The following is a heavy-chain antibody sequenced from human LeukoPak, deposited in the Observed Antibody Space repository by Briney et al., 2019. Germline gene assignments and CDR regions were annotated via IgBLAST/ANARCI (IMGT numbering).Heavy chain of an antibody. J-gene: IGHJ6*02. D-gene: IGHD5-12*01. Sequence: ASVRVSCKASGGTFSSYAISWVRQAPGQGLEWMGRIIPILGIANYAQKFQGRVTITADKSTSTAYMELSSLRSEDTAVYYCAGPRGYSGYDYFMDVWGQGTTVTVSS. V-gene: IGHV1-69*04. CDR3: AGPRGYSGYDYFMDV. CDR1: GGTFSSYA. CDR2: IIPILGIA.